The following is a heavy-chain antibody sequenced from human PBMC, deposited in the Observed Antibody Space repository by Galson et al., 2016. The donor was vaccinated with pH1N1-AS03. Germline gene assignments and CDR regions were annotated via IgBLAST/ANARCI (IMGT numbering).Heavy chain of an antibody. Sequence: SVKVSCKASGYTFSRYYMHWMRQAPGQGSEWMGVIDPSIGSTTYAQKFQGRVNMTRDTATTTAYMELRSLRSDDTAVYYCATYGSGSRGGFDYWGQGALITVSS. D-gene: IGHD3-10*01. CDR1: GYTFSRYY. CDR3: ATYGSGSRGGFDY. CDR2: IDPSIGST. J-gene: IGHJ4*02. V-gene: IGHV1-46*01.